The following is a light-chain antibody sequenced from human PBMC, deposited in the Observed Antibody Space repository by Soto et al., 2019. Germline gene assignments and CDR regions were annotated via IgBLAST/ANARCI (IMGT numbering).Light chain of an antibody. V-gene: IGLV2-14*01. CDR1: SSDIGAFNY. Sequence: SVLTQPASVSGSPGQSITISCTGSSSDIGAFNYVAWYQQHPGKAPKLIIHGVTNRPSGVSSRFSGSKSDYTASLTISGLQAEDEADYYCSSYTTAFFYVFGPVKKVTV. CDR2: GVT. J-gene: IGLJ1*01. CDR3: SSYTTAFFYV.